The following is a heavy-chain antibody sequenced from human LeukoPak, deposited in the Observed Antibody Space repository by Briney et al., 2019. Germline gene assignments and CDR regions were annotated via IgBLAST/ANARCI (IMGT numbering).Heavy chain of an antibody. V-gene: IGHV3-30*02. CDR3: AKRGINYGDYILGY. CDR1: GFIFSTYG. D-gene: IGHD4-17*01. CDR2: IHYDGSNK. Sequence: GGSLRLSCAASGFIFSTYGMHWVRQAPGKWLEWVTFIHYDGSNKYYADSVKGRFTISRDNSKNTLYLQMNSLRPEDTAVYYCAKRGINYGDYILGYWGQGTLVTVSS. J-gene: IGHJ4*02.